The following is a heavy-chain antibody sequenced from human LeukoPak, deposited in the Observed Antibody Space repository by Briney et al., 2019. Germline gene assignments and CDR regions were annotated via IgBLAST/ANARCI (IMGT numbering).Heavy chain of an antibody. V-gene: IGHV1-69*02. CDR3: AREDRWFGELSIDY. CDR1: GVTFSSYT. CDR2: IIPILGIA. J-gene: IGHJ4*02. Sequence: ASVKVSCKASGVTFSSYTISWVRQAPGQGLEWMGRIIPILGIANYAQKFQGRVTITRDTSASTAYMEPSSLRSEDTAVYYCAREDRWFGELSIDYWGQGTLVTVSS. D-gene: IGHD3-10*01.